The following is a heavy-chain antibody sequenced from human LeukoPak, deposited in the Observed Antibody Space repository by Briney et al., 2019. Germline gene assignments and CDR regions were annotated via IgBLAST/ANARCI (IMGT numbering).Heavy chain of an antibody. CDR3: ARDNGDYADRLDI. CDR2: IIPILGIA. D-gene: IGHD4-17*01. Sequence: SVKVSCKASGGTFSSYAISWVRQAPGQGLEWMGRIIPILGIANYAQKFQGRVTITADKSTSTAYMELSSLRSDDTAVYYCARDNGDYADRLDIWGQGTMVTVSS. CDR1: GGTFSSYA. J-gene: IGHJ3*02. V-gene: IGHV1-69*04.